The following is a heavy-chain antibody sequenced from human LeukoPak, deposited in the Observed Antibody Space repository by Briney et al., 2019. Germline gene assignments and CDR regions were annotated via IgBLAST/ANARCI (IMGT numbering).Heavy chain of an antibody. CDR3: AKGAVYRLSGGRAT. Sequence: QPGGSLRLPCAASGFTFSSYAMSWVRQAPGKRLEWVSAISGSGGSTYYADSVKGRLTISRDNSKNTLYLQMNSLRAEDTAVYYCAKGAVYRLSGGRATWGQGTLVTVSS. CDR2: ISGSGGST. J-gene: IGHJ4*02. CDR1: GFTFSSYA. V-gene: IGHV3-23*01. D-gene: IGHD2-8*01.